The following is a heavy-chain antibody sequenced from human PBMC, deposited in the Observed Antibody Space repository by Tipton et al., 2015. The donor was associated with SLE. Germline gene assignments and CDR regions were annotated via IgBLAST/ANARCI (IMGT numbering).Heavy chain of an antibody. CDR1: GGSMIAYY. V-gene: IGHV4-59*01. J-gene: IGHJ2*01. D-gene: IGHD5-24*01. CDR2: IYYSGST. Sequence: TLSLTCTGSGGSMIAYYWSWIRQSPGKGLEWIASIYYSGSTYYNPSLKSRLTISIDTSKNQFSLNLSSVTAADTAIYYCARDLGRGHYGRWGRGTLVTVSS. CDR3: ARDLGRGHYGR.